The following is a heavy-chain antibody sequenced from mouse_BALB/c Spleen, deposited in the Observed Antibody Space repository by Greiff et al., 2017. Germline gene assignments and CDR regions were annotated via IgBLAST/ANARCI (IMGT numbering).Heavy chain of an antibody. CDR3: ARDLFDV. CDR2: ISSGSSTI. V-gene: IGHV5-17*02. Sequence: EVMLVESGGGLVQPGGSRKLSCAASGFTFSSFGMHWVRQAPEKGLEWVAYISSGSSTIYYADTVKGRFTISRDNPKNTLFLQMTSLRSEDTAMYYCARDLFDVWGAGTTVTVSS. CDR1: GFTFSSFG. J-gene: IGHJ1*01.